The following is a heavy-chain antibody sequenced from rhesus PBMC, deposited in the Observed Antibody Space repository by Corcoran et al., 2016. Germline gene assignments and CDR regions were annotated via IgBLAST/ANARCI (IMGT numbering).Heavy chain of an antibody. CDR1: GYIFTSYV. CDR2: INPGYGSP. D-gene: IGHD2-21*01. Sequence: QEQLVQSGAEVKKPGASVKVSCKASGYIFTSYVISWLRQAPGQGFEWMGGINPGYGSPSYAPKFQGSVTITADMSTSTVYMELSSLRSEDMAVYYCAAVEVEYCTGSGCYWNYFDYWGQGVLVTVSS. J-gene: IGHJ4*01. CDR3: AAVEVEYCTGSGCYWNYFDY. V-gene: IGHV1-70*01.